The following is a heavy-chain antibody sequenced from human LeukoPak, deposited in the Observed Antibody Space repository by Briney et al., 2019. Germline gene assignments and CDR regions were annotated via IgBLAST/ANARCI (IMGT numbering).Heavy chain of an antibody. D-gene: IGHD1-14*01. V-gene: IGHV4-39*07. CDR2: IYYSGST. J-gene: IGHJ4*02. CDR1: GGSISSSSYY. CDR3: ARGGSNPFDY. Sequence: SETLSFTCTVSGGSISSSSYYWGWIRQPPGKGLEWIGSIYYSGSTNYNPSLKSRVTISVDTSKNQFSLKLSSVTAADTAVYYCARGGSNPFDYWGQGTLVTVSS.